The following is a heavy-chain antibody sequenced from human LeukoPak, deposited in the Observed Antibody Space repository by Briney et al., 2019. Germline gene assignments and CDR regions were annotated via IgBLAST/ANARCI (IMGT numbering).Heavy chain of an antibody. J-gene: IGHJ4*02. V-gene: IGHV3-23*01. CDR3: AKAVLSVAVAGLDF. Sequence: GGSLRLSCAASGFTFSSYDMSWVRQAPGKGLEWVSAISGSGGSTCYADSVKGRFTISRDISKNTLFLQMNSLRAEDTAVYYCAKAVLSVAVAGLDFWGQGTQVTVSS. CDR1: GFTFSSYD. D-gene: IGHD6-19*01. CDR2: ISGSGGST.